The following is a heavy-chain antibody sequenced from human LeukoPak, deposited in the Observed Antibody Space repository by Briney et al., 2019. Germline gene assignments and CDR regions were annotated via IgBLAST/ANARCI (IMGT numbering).Heavy chain of an antibody. Sequence: SQTLSLTCTVSGGSISSGDYYWSWIRQPPGKGLEWIGYIYYSGSTYYNPSLKSRVTISVDTSKNQFSLKLSSVTAADTAVYYCASVGGVVVPAAIPFDYWGQGTLVTVSS. J-gene: IGHJ4*02. V-gene: IGHV4-30-4*08. CDR2: IYYSGST. D-gene: IGHD2-2*02. CDR1: GGSISSGDYY. CDR3: ASVGGVVVPAAIPFDY.